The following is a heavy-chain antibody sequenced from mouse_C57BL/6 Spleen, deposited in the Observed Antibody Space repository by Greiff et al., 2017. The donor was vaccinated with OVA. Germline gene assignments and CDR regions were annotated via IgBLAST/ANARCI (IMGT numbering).Heavy chain of an antibody. CDR3: ARSAYYSIMDY. CDR1: GYSFTGYY. D-gene: IGHD2-5*01. CDR2: INPSTGGT. J-gene: IGHJ4*01. V-gene: IGHV1-42*01. Sequence: EVKLQQSGPELVKPGASVKISCKASGYSFTGYYMNWVKQSPEKSLEWIGEINPSTGGTTYNQKFKAKATLTVDKSSSTAYMQLKSLTSEDSAVYYCARSAYYSIMDYWGQGTSVTVSS.